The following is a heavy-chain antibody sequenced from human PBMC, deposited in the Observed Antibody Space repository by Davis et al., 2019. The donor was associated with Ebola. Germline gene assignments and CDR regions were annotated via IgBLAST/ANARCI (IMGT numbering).Heavy chain of an antibody. CDR2: MKFDGSET. CDR3: VRFFFDL. J-gene: IGHJ4*02. V-gene: IGHV3-7*03. CDR1: GFAFSVYY. Sequence: GGSLRLSCTASGFAFSVYYMGWVRQAPGKGLEWVSNMKFDGSETYYGDSVKGRFTISRDNAKNSLFLQMNNLRAEDTATYYCVRFFFDLWGQGALVTVSS.